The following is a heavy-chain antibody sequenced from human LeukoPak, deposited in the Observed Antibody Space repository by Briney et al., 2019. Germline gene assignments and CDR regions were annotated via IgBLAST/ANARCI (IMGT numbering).Heavy chain of an antibody. CDR3: ARDPSSTSSGSLDP. D-gene: IGHD2-2*01. V-gene: IGHV4-34*01. CDR1: GGSFSGYY. CDR2: INHSGST. Sequence: SETLSLTCAVYGGSFSGYYWSWIRQPPGKGLEWIGEINHSGSTNYNPSLKSRVTISVDTSKNQFSLKLSSVTAADTAVYYCARDPSSTSSGSLDPWGQGPLVTVSS. J-gene: IGHJ5*02.